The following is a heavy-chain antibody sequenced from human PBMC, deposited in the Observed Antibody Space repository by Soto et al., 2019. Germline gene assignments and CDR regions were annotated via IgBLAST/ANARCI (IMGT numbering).Heavy chain of an antibody. CDR1: GYIFSIYW. CDR3: AREYCNGGTCYSP. Sequence: GESLKISCKGSGYIFSIYWIAWVRQMPGKGLEWMGIIYPGDSDTRYSPSFQGQVTISADKSISTAYLQWSGLKASDTAMYYCAREYCNGGTCYSPWGQGTLVTVSS. CDR2: IYPGDSDT. D-gene: IGHD2-15*01. V-gene: IGHV5-51*01. J-gene: IGHJ5*02.